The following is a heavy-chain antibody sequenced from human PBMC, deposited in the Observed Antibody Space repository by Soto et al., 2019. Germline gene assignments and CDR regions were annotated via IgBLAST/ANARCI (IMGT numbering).Heavy chain of an antibody. D-gene: IGHD2-2*01. J-gene: IGHJ6*02. CDR2: INSDGSST. CDR3: ARDIVVVPAAYGMDV. V-gene: IGHV3-74*01. Sequence: EVQLVESGGGLVQPGGSLRLSCAASGFTFSSYWMHWVRQAPGKGLVWVSRINSDGSSTSYADSVKGRFTISRDNAKNTLYLQMNSLRAEDTAVYYRARDIVVVPAAYGMDVWGQGITVTVSS. CDR1: GFTFSSYW.